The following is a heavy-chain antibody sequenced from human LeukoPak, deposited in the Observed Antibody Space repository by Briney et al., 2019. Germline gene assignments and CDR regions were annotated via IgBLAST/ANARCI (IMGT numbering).Heavy chain of an antibody. Sequence: ASVKVSCKASGYTFTSITMNWVRQAPGQGLEWMGWINTNTGNPTYAQGFTGRFVFSLDTSVSTAYLQISSLKAEDTAVYYCARDREYSGSYYPIDYWGQGTLVTVSS. CDR2: INTNTGNP. CDR3: ARDREYSGSYYPIDY. D-gene: IGHD1-26*01. V-gene: IGHV7-4-1*02. CDR1: GYTFTSIT. J-gene: IGHJ4*02.